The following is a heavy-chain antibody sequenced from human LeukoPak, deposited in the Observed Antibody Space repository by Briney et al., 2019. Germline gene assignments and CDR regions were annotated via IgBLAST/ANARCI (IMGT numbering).Heavy chain of an antibody. CDR1: GFTFSSYS. J-gene: IGHJ4*02. CDR3: TRLGVVEMGTTYYFED. Sequence: PGGSLRLSCAASGFTFSSYSMNWVRQAPGKGLEWVSSIRSSSSYIYYADSVKGRFTISRDNAKNSLYLHMNSLRDEDTALYYCTRLGVVEMGTTYYFEDWGQGTLVTVSS. D-gene: IGHD5-24*01. V-gene: IGHV3-21*01. CDR2: IRSSSSYI.